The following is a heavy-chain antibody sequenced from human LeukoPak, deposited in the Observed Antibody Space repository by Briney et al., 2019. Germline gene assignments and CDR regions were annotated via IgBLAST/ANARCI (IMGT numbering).Heavy chain of an antibody. J-gene: IGHJ4*02. CDR3: ARSEGGY. CDR2: IYSGGST. CDR1: GFTASNNY. Sequence: GGSLRLSCAASGFTASNNYMSWVRQAPGKGLEWVSVIYSGGSTYYADSVKGRFTISRDNSKNTLYLQMNSLRAEDTAVYYCARSEGGYWGQGTLVTVSS. V-gene: IGHV3-53*01. D-gene: IGHD1-14*01.